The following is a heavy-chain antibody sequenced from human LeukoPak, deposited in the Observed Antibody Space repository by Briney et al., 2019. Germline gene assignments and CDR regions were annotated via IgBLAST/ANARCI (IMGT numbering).Heavy chain of an antibody. CDR2: IYSGGNT. Sequence: PGGSLRLSCAASGFTFSSYAMSWVRQAPGKGLEWVSVIYSGGNTYYADSVKGRFTISRDNSKNTLYLQMNSLRAEDTAVYYCARDGSSGWYMDYWGQGTLVTVSS. V-gene: IGHV3-66*01. J-gene: IGHJ4*02. CDR1: GFTFSSYA. D-gene: IGHD6-19*01. CDR3: ARDGSSGWYMDY.